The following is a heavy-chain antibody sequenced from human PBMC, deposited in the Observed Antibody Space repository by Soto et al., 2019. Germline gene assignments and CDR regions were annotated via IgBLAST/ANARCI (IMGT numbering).Heavy chain of an antibody. Sequence: EASVKVSCKASGYTFTSYGISWVRRAPGQGLEWMGWISAYNGNTNYAQKLQGRVTMTTDTSTSTAYMELRSLRSDDTAVYYCARVVDTARRTPLNWFDPWGQGTLVTVSS. CDR1: GYTFTSYG. D-gene: IGHD5-18*01. V-gene: IGHV1-18*01. CDR2: ISAYNGNT. CDR3: ARVVDTARRTPLNWFDP. J-gene: IGHJ5*02.